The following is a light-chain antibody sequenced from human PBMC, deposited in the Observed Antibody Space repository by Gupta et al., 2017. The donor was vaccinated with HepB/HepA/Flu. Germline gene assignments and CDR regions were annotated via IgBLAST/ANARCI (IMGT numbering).Light chain of an antibody. CDR1: QDVRNF. Sequence: AIRTTQSPSSFSASPGDTVTSTCRASQDVRNFLAWYQQKAGKAPKLLIYGISTLKTGVPSRFSGSGSGTDFTLTISRLQSEDFAIYYCQQYDDYPLTFGGGTTVEIK. V-gene: IGKV1-8*01. J-gene: IGKJ4*01. CDR2: GIS. CDR3: QQYDDYPLT.